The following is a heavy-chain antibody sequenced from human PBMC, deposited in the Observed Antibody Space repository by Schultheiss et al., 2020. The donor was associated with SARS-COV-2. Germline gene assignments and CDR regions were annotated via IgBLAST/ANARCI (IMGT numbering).Heavy chain of an antibody. CDR3: ARGNSSRYCSSTSCHRGEYYYYYMDV. V-gene: IGHV4-59*12. J-gene: IGHJ6*03. CDR2: IYYSGST. CDR1: GGSISSYY. D-gene: IGHD2-2*01. Sequence: SQTLSLTCAVYGGSISSYYWNWIRQSPGKGLEWIGNIYYSGSTNYNPSLKSRVTISVDTSKNQFSLKLSSVTAADTAVYYCARGNSSRYCSSTSCHRGEYYYYYMDVWGKGTTVTVSS.